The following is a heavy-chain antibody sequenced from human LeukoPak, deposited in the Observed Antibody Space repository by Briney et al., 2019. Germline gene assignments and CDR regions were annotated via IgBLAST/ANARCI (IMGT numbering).Heavy chain of an antibody. J-gene: IGHJ3*02. CDR2: IFPSDSYT. D-gene: IGHD2-8*01. Sequence: GDSLKISCKGSGYRFTSYWISWVRQISGKRLERPGRIFPSDSYTTYSPSFQGHLIISADKSISTAYLQWSSLKASDTAMYYCARHQLLGPCFKCVCSDAFDIWGQGTMVTVFS. CDR3: ARHQLLGPCFKCVCSDAFDI. V-gene: IGHV5-10-1*01. CDR1: GYRFTSYW.